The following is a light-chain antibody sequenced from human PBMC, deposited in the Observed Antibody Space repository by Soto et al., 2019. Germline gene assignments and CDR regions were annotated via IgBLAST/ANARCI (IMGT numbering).Light chain of an antibody. CDR3: SSYSTTSSPHVP. J-gene: IGLJ2*01. Sequence: QSVLTQPASVSGSPGQSITISCTGTRSDVGRYNYVSWYQQHPGKAPKLLIYEVTYRPSGVSTRFSASKSGSTASLTISGIQAEDEADYYCSSYSTTSSPHVPFGRGTKLTVL. V-gene: IGLV2-14*01. CDR2: EVT. CDR1: RSDVGRYNY.